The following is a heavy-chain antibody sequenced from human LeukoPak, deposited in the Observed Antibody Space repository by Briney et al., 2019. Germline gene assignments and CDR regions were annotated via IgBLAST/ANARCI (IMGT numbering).Heavy chain of an antibody. J-gene: IGHJ4*02. CDR2: INHSGST. V-gene: IGHV4-34*01. Sequence: PSETLSLTCAVYGVSFSGYYWSWIRQPPGKGLEWIGEINHSGSTNYNPSLKSRVTISVDTSKNQFSLKLSSVTAADTAVYYCARLSGSFDFDYWGQGTLVTVSS. D-gene: IGHD1-26*01. CDR1: GVSFSGYY. CDR3: ARLSGSFDFDY.